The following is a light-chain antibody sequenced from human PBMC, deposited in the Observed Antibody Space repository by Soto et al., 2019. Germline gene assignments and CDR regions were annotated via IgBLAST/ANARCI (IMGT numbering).Light chain of an antibody. J-gene: IGLJ1*01. CDR2: DVS. CDR3: SSYTSSNINPDV. Sequence: QSALTQPASVSGSPGQSITISCTGTSSDIGGYNYVSWYQHHPGKAPKLMMYDVSNRPSGISNRFSGSKSGNTASLTISGLQAEDEADYYCSSYTSSNINPDVFGTGTKLTVL. V-gene: IGLV2-14*03. CDR1: SSDIGGYNY.